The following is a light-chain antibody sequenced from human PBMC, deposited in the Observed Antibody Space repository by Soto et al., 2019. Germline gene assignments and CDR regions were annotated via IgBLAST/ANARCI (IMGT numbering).Light chain of an antibody. V-gene: IGLV2-14*01. CDR3: QSYDSSLRGYV. Sequence: QSALTQPASVSGSPGQSITISCTGTSSDVGGYNYVSWYRQHPGKAPKLMIYEVSNRPSGVSNRLSGSKSGTSASLAITGLQAEDEADYYCQSYDSSLRGYVFGTGTKVTVL. J-gene: IGLJ1*01. CDR1: SSDVGGYNY. CDR2: EVS.